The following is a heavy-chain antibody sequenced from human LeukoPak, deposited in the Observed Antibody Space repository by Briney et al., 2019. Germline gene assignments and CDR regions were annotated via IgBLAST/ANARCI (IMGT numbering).Heavy chain of an antibody. V-gene: IGHV1-69*06. Sequence: SVTVSCKASGGTFSSYAISWVRQAPGQGLEWMGGIIPIFGTANYAQKFQGRVTITADKSTSTAYMELRSLRSGDTAVYYCARLRIAVAGAFDPWGQGTLVTVSS. D-gene: IGHD6-19*01. CDR3: ARLRIAVAGAFDP. CDR1: GGTFSSYA. J-gene: IGHJ5*02. CDR2: IIPIFGTA.